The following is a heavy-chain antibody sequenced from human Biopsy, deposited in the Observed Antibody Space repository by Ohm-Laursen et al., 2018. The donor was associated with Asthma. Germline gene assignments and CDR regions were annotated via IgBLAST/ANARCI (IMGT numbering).Heavy chain of an antibody. J-gene: IGHJ4*02. Sequence: SVKVSCKTLGGTFNTYVIGWVRQAPGQGLEWMGGINSVFGTTTYPQKFQDRVTITADDSTSAVYMELSSLRSEDTAVYYCARKAGSCISRTCYSLDFWGQGTLVTVSS. V-gene: IGHV1-69*13. CDR1: GGTFNTYV. D-gene: IGHD2-2*01. CDR2: INSVFGTT. CDR3: ARKAGSCISRTCYSLDF.